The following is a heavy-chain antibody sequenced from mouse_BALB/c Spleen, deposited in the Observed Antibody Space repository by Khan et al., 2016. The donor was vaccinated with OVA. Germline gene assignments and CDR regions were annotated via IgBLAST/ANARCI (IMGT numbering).Heavy chain of an antibody. J-gene: IGHJ2*01. Sequence: EVELVESGADLVKPGGSLKLSCAVSGFTFSSYVMSWVRQTPEKRLEWVASISSGGTPAYSDTLMGRFTISRDNARNNMYFQMSSLRSENTAMSDSVGEAYRYDEDYLDYWGQGTTLTVSS. CDR1: GFTFSSYV. V-gene: IGHV5-6-5*01. D-gene: IGHD2-14*01. CDR2: ISSGGTP. CDR3: VGEAYRYDEDYLDY.